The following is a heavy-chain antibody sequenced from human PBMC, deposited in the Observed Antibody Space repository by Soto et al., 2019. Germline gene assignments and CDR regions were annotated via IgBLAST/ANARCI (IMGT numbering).Heavy chain of an antibody. CDR1: GFPINKAW. CDR3: TTMRWNFWSTD. Sequence: VQLVESGGGLVKPGGSLTLSCAVSGFPINKAWMGWVRQGPGKGLEWVGRLKSVSDGGKAEYTAPVKDRFIISRDDSENMLYLQMNSLKAEDTAVYFWTTMRWNFWSTDWGQGTQVTVSS. D-gene: IGHD3-3*01. CDR2: LKSVSDGGKA. J-gene: IGHJ4*02. V-gene: IGHV3-15*01.